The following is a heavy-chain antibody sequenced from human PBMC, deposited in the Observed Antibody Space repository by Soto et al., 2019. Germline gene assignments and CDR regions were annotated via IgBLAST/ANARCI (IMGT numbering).Heavy chain of an antibody. Sequence: ASVKVSCKASGYTFASYGISWVRQAPGQGLEWMGWISAYNGNTNYAQKLQGRVTMTTDTSTSTAYTERRSLRSADTAVYYCAWGHDYDDYFDYWGQGTLVTVSS. J-gene: IGHJ4*02. V-gene: IGHV1-18*01. CDR2: ISAYNGNT. CDR1: GYTFASYG. D-gene: IGHD4-17*01. CDR3: AWGHDYDDYFDY.